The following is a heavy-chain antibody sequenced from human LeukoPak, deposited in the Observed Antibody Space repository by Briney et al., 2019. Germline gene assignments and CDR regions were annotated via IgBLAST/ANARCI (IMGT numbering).Heavy chain of an antibody. CDR2: IIPIFGTA. D-gene: IGHD6-6*01. V-gene: IGHV1-69*05. CDR1: GGTFSSYA. CDR3: AHGGRSSVLDY. J-gene: IGHJ4*02. Sequence: ASVKVSCKASGGTFSSYAISWVRQAPGQGLEWMGGIIPIFGTANYAQKFQGRVTITTDESTSTAYMELSSLRPEDTAVYYCAHGGRSSVLDYWGQGTLVTVSS.